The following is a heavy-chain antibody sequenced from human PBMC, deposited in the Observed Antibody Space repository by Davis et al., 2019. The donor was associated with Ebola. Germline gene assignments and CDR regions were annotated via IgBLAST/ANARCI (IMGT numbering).Heavy chain of an antibody. Sequence: PGGSLRPSCAASGFTFSNFHIHWVRHTPGKGLVWVARIDPDGTGTNYADSVKGRFTISRDNAKNTLSLQMNSLRVEDTAVYYCVRDSGYYSHDYWGHGTLVTVSS. CDR2: IDPDGTGT. CDR3: VRDSGYYSHDY. V-gene: IGHV3-74*01. D-gene: IGHD5-12*01. J-gene: IGHJ4*01. CDR1: GFTFSNFH.